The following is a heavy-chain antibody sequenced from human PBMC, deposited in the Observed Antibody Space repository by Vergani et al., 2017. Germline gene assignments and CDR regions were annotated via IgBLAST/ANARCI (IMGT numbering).Heavy chain of an antibody. D-gene: IGHD1-26*01. CDR2: ISHDGSNK. Sequence: QVQLVESGGGVVQPGRSLRLSCAASGFTFSSYAMHWVRQAPGKGLEWVAVISHDGSNKYYADSVKGRFTISRDNSTSTLYLQMNSLRAEDTAVYYCARVGGESDWGQGTLVTVSS. V-gene: IGHV3-30-3*01. CDR1: GFTFSSYA. J-gene: IGHJ4*02. CDR3: ARVGGESD.